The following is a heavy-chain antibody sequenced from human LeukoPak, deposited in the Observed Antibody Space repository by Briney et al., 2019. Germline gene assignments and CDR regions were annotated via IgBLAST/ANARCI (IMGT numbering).Heavy chain of an antibody. Sequence: SETLSLTCAVYGGSFSGYYWSWIRQPPGKGLEWIGEINHSGSTSYNPSLKSRVTISVDTSKNQFSLKLSSVTAADTAVYYCARGFGSYYRAGWRDYFDYWGQGTLVTVSS. J-gene: IGHJ4*02. V-gene: IGHV4-34*01. D-gene: IGHD1-26*01. CDR2: INHSGST. CDR1: GGSFSGYY. CDR3: ARGFGSYYRAGWRDYFDY.